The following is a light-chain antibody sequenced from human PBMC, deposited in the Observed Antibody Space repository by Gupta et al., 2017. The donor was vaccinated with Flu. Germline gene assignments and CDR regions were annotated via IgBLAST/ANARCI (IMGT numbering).Light chain of an antibody. CDR2: GAS. Sequence: DIQMTQSPSSLPASVGDRVTITCRASQSISSYLDWYQQKPGKAPKLLIYGASSLESGVPSRFSGSGSGTDFTLTISSLQPEDFATYYCQQNDSSPCTFGQGTKVEIK. CDR1: QSISSY. J-gene: IGKJ1*01. CDR3: QQNDSSPCT. V-gene: IGKV1-39*01.